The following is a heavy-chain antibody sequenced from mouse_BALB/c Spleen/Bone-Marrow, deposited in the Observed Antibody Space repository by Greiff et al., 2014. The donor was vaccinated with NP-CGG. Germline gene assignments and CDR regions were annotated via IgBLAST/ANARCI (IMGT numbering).Heavy chain of an antibody. CDR3: ARPDYYGYLNY. Sequence: GIDFSRYWMSWVRQAPGKGLEWIGEINPDSRTINYTPSLKDKFIISRDNAKNTLYLRLNKVRSEDTALYYCARPDYYGYLNYWGQGTTLTVSS. CDR1: GIDFSRYW. CDR2: INPDSRTI. V-gene: IGHV4-1*02. D-gene: IGHD1-1*01. J-gene: IGHJ2*01.